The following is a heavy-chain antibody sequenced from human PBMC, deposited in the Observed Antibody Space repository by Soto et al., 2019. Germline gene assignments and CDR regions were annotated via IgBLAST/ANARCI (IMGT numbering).Heavy chain of an antibody. V-gene: IGHV3-23*01. Sequence: GSLRLSCAASGFTFSSYAMSWVRQAPGKGLEWVSAISGSGGSTYYADSVKGRFTISRDNSKNTLYLQMNSLRAEDTAVYYCAKDRSGVTNPPHYYYGMDVWGQGTTVTVSS. D-gene: IGHD4-17*01. CDR3: AKDRSGVTNPPHYYYGMDV. CDR1: GFTFSSYA. CDR2: ISGSGGST. J-gene: IGHJ6*02.